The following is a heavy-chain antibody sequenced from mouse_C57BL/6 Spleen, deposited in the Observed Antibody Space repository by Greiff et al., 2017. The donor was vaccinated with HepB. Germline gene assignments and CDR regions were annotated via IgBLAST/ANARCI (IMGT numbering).Heavy chain of an antibody. CDR1: GYTFTSYW. CDR3: ARSPYYHSNSFAY. V-gene: IGHV1-53*01. J-gene: IGHJ3*01. CDR2: INPSNGGT. D-gene: IGHD2-5*01. Sequence: VQLQQPGTELVKPGASVKLSCKASGYTFTSYWMHWVKQRPGQGLEWIGNINPSNGGTNYNEKFKSKATLTVDKSSSTAYMQLSSLTSEDSAVYYCARSPYYHSNSFAYWGQGTLVTVSA.